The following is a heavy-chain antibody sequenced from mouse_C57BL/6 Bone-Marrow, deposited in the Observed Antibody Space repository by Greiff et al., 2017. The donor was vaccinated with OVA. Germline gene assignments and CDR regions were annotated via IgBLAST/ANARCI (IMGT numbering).Heavy chain of an antibody. J-gene: IGHJ2*01. D-gene: IGHD1-1*01. CDR2: IYPGDGDT. CDR1: GYAFSSSW. CDR3: AKGLYYYGFDY. Sequence: QVQLQQSGPELVKPGASVKISCKASGYAFSSSWMNWVKQRPGKGLEWIGRIYPGDGDTNYNGKFKGKATLTADKSSSTAYMQLSSLTSEDSAVYFCAKGLYYYGFDYWGQGTTLTVSS. V-gene: IGHV1-82*01.